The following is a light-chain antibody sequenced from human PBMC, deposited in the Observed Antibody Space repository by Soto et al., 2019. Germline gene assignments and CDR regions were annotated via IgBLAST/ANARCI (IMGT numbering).Light chain of an antibody. CDR3: QQRSNLIT. CDR1: KRFTSY. V-gene: IGKV3-11*01. J-gene: IGKJ5*01. Sequence: EIGLHKFPPTLLLFPGERATLSSRASKRFTSYLAWYQQKPGQAPRLLIYDASNRATGIPARFSGSGSGTDFTLTISSLEPEDFAVYYCQQRSNLITFGQGTRLEIK. CDR2: DAS.